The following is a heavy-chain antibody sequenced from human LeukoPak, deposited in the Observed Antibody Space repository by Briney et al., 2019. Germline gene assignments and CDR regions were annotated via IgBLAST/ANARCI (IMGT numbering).Heavy chain of an antibody. CDR1: GGSFSGYY. J-gene: IGHJ4*02. CDR2: INHSRST. V-gene: IGHV4-34*01. Sequence: SETLSLTCAVYGGSFSGYYWSWIRQPPGKGLEWIGEINHSRSTKYSPSLKSRVTISLDTSKNQFSLKLSSVTAADTAVYYCARGESIAVAVDYWGQGTLVTVSS. CDR3: ARGESIAVAVDY. D-gene: IGHD6-19*01.